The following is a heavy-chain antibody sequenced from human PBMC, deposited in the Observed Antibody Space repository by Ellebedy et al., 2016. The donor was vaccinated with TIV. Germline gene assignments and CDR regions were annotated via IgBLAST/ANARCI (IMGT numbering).Heavy chain of an antibody. J-gene: IGHJ4*02. CDR2: ISASGGST. D-gene: IGHD6-13*01. CDR1: GFTFSSYA. V-gene: IGHV3-23*01. Sequence: PGGSLRLSCAASGFTFSSYAMSWVRQAPGKGLEWVSAISASGGSTYYADSVKGRFTISRDSSKNALYLQMNSLRAEDTAVYFCAKCPIAAAGIVDYWGQGTLVTVSS. CDR3: AKCPIAAAGIVDY.